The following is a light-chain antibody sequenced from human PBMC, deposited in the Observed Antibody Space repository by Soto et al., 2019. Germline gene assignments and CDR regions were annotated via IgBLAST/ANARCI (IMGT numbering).Light chain of an antibody. CDR1: SSNIGSHT. J-gene: IGLJ3*02. CDR2: GDD. V-gene: IGLV1-44*01. CDR3: ASWDDRLNGPV. Sequence: QSVLTQPPSTSGTPGQRVAISCSGTSSNIGSHTVNWYHQLPGTAPNLLIYGDDQRPSGIPDRFSGATYGTSASLAISGLHSADGVDDYCASWDDRLNGPVFGGGTKLTVL.